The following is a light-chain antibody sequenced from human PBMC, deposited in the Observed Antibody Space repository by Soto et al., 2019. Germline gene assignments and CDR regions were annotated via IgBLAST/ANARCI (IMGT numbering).Light chain of an antibody. V-gene: IGKV1D-13*01. CDR2: DAS. CDR3: QQYNNWPET. CDR1: QGISDF. J-gene: IGKJ1*01. Sequence: QMTQSPSSLSASVGDRVTITCRASQGISDFLAWYQQKPGKAPKLLIYDASSLESGVPSRFSGSGSGTEFTLTISSLQSEDFAVYYCQQYNNWPETFGQGTKVDIK.